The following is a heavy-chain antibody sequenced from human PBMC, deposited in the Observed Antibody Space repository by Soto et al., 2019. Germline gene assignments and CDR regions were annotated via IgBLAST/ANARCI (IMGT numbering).Heavy chain of an antibody. D-gene: IGHD2-2*01. V-gene: IGHV4-31*03. CDR3: ARSPVVVVPAANYGLDV. CDR1: GVSVSSDIYY. CDR2: IYYSGNT. Sequence: QVQLQESGPGLVKPSQTLSLTCSVSGVSVSSDIYYWSWIRHRPGKGLEWIGYIYYSGNTYYNPALGGGVTISLDTSKNHFSLRLRSVTPADTVVYYCARSPVVVVPAANYGLDVWGQGTTVTVSS. J-gene: IGHJ6*02.